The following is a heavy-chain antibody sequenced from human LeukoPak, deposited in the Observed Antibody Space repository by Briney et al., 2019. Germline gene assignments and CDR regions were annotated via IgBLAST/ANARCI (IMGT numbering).Heavy chain of an antibody. CDR3: ARDLLGYCSGGSCYSLGFDP. V-gene: IGHV4-59*12. CDR1: GGSISSYY. J-gene: IGHJ5*02. Sequence: SETLSLTCTVSGGSISSYYWSWIRQPPGKGLEWIGYIYYSGSTYYNPSLKSRVTISVDTSKNQFSLKLSSVTAADTAVYYCARDLLGYCSGGSCYSLGFDPWGQGTLVTVSS. CDR2: IYYSGST. D-gene: IGHD2-15*01.